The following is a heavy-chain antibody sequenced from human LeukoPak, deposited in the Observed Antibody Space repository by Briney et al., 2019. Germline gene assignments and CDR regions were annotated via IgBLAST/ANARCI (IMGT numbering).Heavy chain of an antibody. CDR1: GYTFTSYD. CDR2: MNPNSGNT. Sequence: ASVKVSRKASGYTFTSYDINWVRQPTAQGLAWMGWMNPNSGNTGYAQKFQGRVTMTRHTSISTAYMELSSLKSEDTAVYYCARGYSSSWHSNVYFDYWGQGTLVTVSS. D-gene: IGHD6-13*01. V-gene: IGHV1-8*01. CDR3: ARGYSSSWHSNVYFDY. J-gene: IGHJ4*02.